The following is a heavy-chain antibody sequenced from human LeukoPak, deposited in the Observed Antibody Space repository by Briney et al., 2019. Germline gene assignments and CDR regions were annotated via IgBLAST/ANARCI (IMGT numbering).Heavy chain of an antibody. Sequence: PGGSLRLSCAASGFTFSSYGIHWVRQAPGKGREWVAVIWYDGSNKYYADSVKGRFTISRDNSKNTLYLQMNSLRVEDTAVYYCARDGDSAVATRVFDYWGQGTLVTVSS. CDR2: IWYDGSNK. J-gene: IGHJ4*02. CDR3: ARDGDSAVATRVFDY. D-gene: IGHD5-18*01. CDR1: GFTFSSYG. V-gene: IGHV3-33*01.